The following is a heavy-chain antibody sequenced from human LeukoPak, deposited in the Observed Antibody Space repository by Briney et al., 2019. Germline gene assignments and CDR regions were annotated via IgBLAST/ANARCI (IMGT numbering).Heavy chain of an antibody. V-gene: IGHV1-18*01. D-gene: IGHD3-22*01. Sequence: ASVKVSCKASGYSFTSSGITWVRQAPGQGLEWMGWISVYTGNTNYAQKLQGRVTMTTDTSTTTAYMELKSLRSDDTAVYYCARPLFTSGYPIYYWGQGTLVTVSS. CDR2: ISVYTGNT. J-gene: IGHJ4*02. CDR3: ARPLFTSGYPIYY. CDR1: GYSFTSSG.